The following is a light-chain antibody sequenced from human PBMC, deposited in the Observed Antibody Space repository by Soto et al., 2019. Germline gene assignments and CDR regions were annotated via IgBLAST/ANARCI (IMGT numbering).Light chain of an antibody. CDR2: AAS. J-gene: IGKJ1*01. CDR3: QKSNSDPWT. Sequence: DIQMTQSPSSLSTSVGDRVTITCRARQGISNDLAWYQQKPGKVPKLRIYAASTLQSGVPSRLSRIGSGTDFTLNLSSLQAEDVATYYCQKSNSDPWTLGQGTKVEIK. V-gene: IGKV1-27*01. CDR1: QGISND.